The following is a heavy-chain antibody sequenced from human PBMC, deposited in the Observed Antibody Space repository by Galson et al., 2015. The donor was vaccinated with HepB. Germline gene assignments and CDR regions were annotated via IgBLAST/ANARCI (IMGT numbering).Heavy chain of an antibody. D-gene: IGHD6-13*01. Sequence: SLRLSCAASGFTFSDYYMSWIRQAPGKGLEWVSYISSSSSYTNYADSVKGRFTISRDNAKNSLYLQMNSLRAEDTAVYYCARDSIAAAGTNYYGMDVWGQGTTVTVSS. J-gene: IGHJ6*02. CDR1: GFTFSDYY. CDR2: ISSSSSYT. CDR3: ARDSIAAAGTNYYGMDV. V-gene: IGHV3-11*06.